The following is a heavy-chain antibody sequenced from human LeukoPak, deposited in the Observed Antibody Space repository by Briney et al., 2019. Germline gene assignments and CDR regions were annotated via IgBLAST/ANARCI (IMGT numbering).Heavy chain of an antibody. V-gene: IGHV3-53*01. D-gene: IGHD1-7*01. Sequence: PGGSLRLSCAASGFTVSSNYMSWVRQAPGKGLEWVSVIYSGGSTYYADSVKGRFTISRDNSKNTLYLQMNSLRAEDTAVYYCASITGTTLSDAFDIWGQETKVTVSS. CDR1: GFTVSSNY. CDR2: IYSGGST. J-gene: IGHJ3*02. CDR3: ASITGTTLSDAFDI.